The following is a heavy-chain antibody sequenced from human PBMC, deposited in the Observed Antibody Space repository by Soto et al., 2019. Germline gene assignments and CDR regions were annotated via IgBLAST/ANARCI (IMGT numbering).Heavy chain of an antibody. V-gene: IGHV3-23*01. CDR1: GFIFSSYA. Sequence: GGSLRLSCSASGFIFSSYAMSWVRQAPGKGLDWVSAISGSGGSTYYADSVKGRFTISRDNSKNTLYLQMNSLRAEDTAVHYCASQPRIAAAGTRPPYYFDYWGQGTLVTVSS. CDR3: ASQPRIAAAGTRPPYYFDY. J-gene: IGHJ4*02. D-gene: IGHD6-13*01. CDR2: ISGSGGST.